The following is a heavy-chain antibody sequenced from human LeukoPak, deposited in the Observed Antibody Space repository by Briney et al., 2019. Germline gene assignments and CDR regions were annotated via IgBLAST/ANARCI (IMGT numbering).Heavy chain of an antibody. Sequence: SETLSLTCTVSGGSINGYYWSWIRQPPGKGLEWIGYIYYSGSTNYNPSLKSRVTISVDTSKNQFPLILSSVTAADTAVYYCARLHFAAAEEFDPWGQGTLVTVSS. CDR2: IYYSGST. CDR1: GGSINGYY. D-gene: IGHD6-13*01. CDR3: ARLHFAAAEEFDP. J-gene: IGHJ5*02. V-gene: IGHV4-59*08.